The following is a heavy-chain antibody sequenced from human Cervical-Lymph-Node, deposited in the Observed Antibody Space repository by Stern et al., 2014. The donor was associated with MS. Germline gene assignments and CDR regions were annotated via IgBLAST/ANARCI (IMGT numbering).Heavy chain of an antibody. CDR3: ARKTTAKN. J-gene: IGHJ4*02. CDR1: GFTFSHYW. D-gene: IGHD4-17*01. V-gene: IGHV3-7*01. Sequence: EVQLLESGGGLVQPGGSLRLSCAGSGFTFSHYWMTWVRQAPGKGLEWVASINKDGSEKYYVDSLKGRFTISRDNAKNSLYLHMTSLRADDTAVYYCARKTTAKNWGQGTLVTVSS. CDR2: INKDGSEK.